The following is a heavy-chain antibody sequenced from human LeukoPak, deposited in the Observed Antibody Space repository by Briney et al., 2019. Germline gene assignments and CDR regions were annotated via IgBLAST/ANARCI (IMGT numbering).Heavy chain of an antibody. D-gene: IGHD3-10*01. CDR3: ARLSGSGSQFDY. CDR1: GGSISSSSYY. Sequence: SETLSLTSTVSGGSISSSSYYWGWIRQPPGKGLEWIGTIYYSGSTYYNPSLKSRVTISVDTSKNQFSLKLSSVTAADTAVYYCARLSGSGSQFDYWGQGTLVTVSS. CDR2: IYYSGST. J-gene: IGHJ4*02. V-gene: IGHV4-39*01.